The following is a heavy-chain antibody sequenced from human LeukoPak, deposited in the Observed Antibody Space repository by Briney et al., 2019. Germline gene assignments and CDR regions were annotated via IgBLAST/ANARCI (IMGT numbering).Heavy chain of an antibody. Sequence: GGSLRLSCAASGFTFSSYAMHWVRQAPGKGLEWVAVISYDGSNKYYADSVKGRFTISRDNSENTLYLQMNSLRAEDTAVYYCARDVPLYCSSTSCYSFYFDYWGQGTLVTVSS. V-gene: IGHV3-30-3*01. J-gene: IGHJ4*02. CDR3: ARDVPLYCSSTSCYSFYFDY. D-gene: IGHD2-2*01. CDR2: ISYDGSNK. CDR1: GFTFSSYA.